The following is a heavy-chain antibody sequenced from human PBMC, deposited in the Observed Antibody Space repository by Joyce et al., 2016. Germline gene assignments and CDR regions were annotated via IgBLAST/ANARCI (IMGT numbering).Heavy chain of an antibody. V-gene: IGHV3-21*01. CDR1: GFIFSSYS. CDR3: ARDVLTTVTKAYGY. D-gene: IGHD4-11*01. Sequence: EVQLVESGGGLVTPGESVRLSCTASGFIFSSYSMTWVRQSPGKGLEWVSSISRDNTYRFHADSVKGRFTISRDNARNSLYLQMNSLRAEDTAVYYCARDVLTTVTKAYGYWGQGTLVAVSS. J-gene: IGHJ4*02. CDR2: ISRDNTYR.